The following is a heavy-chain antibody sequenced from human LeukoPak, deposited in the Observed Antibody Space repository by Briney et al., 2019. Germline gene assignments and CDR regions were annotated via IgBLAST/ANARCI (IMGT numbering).Heavy chain of an antibody. D-gene: IGHD6-19*01. CDR2: ISYDGSNK. CDR1: GFTFSSYA. J-gene: IGHJ4*02. CDR3: ARDQADSSGWYGFDY. V-gene: IGHV3-30*04. Sequence: GRSLRLSCAASGFTFSSYAMYWVRQAPGKGLEWVAVISYDGSNKYYADSVKGRFTISRDNSKNTLYLQMNSLRAEDTAVYYCARDQADSSGWYGFDYWGQGTLVTVSS.